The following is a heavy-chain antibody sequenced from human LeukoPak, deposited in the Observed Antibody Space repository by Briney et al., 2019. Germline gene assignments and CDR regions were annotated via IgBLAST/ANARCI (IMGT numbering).Heavy chain of an antibody. V-gene: IGHV3-23*01. CDR1: GFTFSNYA. D-gene: IGHD5-18*01. Sequence: PGGSLRLSCAASGFTFSNYAMSWVRQAPGKGLEWVSTISGSGASTYYADSVKGRFTISRDSSKNTLYLQMNSLRAEDTAVYYCAKDRVQLWSEYYFDYWGQGTLVTVSS. J-gene: IGHJ4*02. CDR3: AKDRVQLWSEYYFDY. CDR2: ISGSGAST.